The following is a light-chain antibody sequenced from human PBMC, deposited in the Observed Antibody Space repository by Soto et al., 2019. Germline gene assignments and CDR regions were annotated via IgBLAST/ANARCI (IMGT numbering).Light chain of an antibody. V-gene: IGLV1-40*01. J-gene: IGLJ3*02. CDR3: QAYDSSLSGWV. CDR1: SSNIGAGYD. CDR2: GNS. Sequence: QSVLTQPPSVSGARGQRVTISCTGSSSNIGAGYDVHWYQQLPGTAPKLLIYGNSNRHSGIPDRFSGSKSGTSASLAITGLDAEDDADYYCQAYDSSLSGWVFGGGTTLTVI.